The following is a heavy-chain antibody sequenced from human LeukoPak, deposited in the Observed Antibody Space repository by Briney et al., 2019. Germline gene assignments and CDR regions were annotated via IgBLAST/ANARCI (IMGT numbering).Heavy chain of an antibody. CDR3: ARESRGYSYGQYYFDY. V-gene: IGHV1-69*04. CDR2: IIPILGVA. Sequence: SVKVSCKASGGTFSSYAISWVRQAPGQGLEWMGRIIPILGVANYAQKFQGRVTITADKSTSTAYMELSSLRSEDTAVYYCARESRGYSYGQYYFDYWGQGTLVTVSS. D-gene: IGHD5-18*01. J-gene: IGHJ4*02. CDR1: GGTFSSYA.